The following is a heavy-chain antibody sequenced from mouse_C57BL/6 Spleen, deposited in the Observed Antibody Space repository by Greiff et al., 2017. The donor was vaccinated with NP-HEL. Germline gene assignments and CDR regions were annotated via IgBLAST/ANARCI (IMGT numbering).Heavy chain of an antibody. J-gene: IGHJ4*01. CDR2: ISSGSSTI. V-gene: IGHV5-17*01. CDR1: GFTFSDYG. Sequence: EVKVVESGGGLVKPGGSLKLSCAASGFTFSDYGMHWVRQAPEKGLEWVAYISSGSSTIYYADTVKGRFTISRDNAKNTLFLQTTSLRSEDTAIYYCARTEYYSSHYYAMDYWGQGTSVTVSS. D-gene: IGHD2-5*01. CDR3: ARTEYYSSHYYAMDY.